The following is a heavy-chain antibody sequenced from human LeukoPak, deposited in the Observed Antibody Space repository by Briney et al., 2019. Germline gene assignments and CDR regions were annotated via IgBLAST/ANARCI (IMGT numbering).Heavy chain of an antibody. CDR2: IHYTGST. Sequence: SETLSLTCIVSGGSISSYYWSWIRQPPGKGLEWIGNIHYTGSTTYNASLKSRVTISVDTSKNQFSLKLSSVTAADTAVYYCARVREAAAGTNYYYYMDVWGKGTTVTISS. D-gene: IGHD6-13*01. J-gene: IGHJ6*03. V-gene: IGHV4-59*01. CDR3: ARVREAAAGTNYYYYMDV. CDR1: GGSISSYY.